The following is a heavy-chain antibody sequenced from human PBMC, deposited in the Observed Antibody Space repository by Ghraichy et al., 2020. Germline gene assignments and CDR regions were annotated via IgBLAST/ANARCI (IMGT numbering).Heavy chain of an antibody. D-gene: IGHD1-1*01. CDR2: INGSGSRT. J-gene: IGHJ4*02. CDR1: GFTFSNYA. Sequence: GESLNISCAASGFTFSNYAMSWVRQAPGKGLEWVSDINGSGSRTYYADFVKGRFTVSRDNSKNTLYLQMNNLRAEDTAVYYCASREATTDTKRDCWGQGSLVTVSS. CDR3: ASREATTDTKRDC. V-gene: IGHV3-23*01.